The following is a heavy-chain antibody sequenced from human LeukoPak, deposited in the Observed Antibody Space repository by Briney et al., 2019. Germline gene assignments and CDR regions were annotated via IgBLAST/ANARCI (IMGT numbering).Heavy chain of an antibody. CDR2: MNPNSANT. D-gene: IGHD5-12*01. V-gene: IGHV1-8*01. CDR3: ARRGGRYSGYDFTFDY. Sequence: ASVKVSCKASGYTFTSYDINWVRQATGQGLEWMGWMNPNSANTGYAQKFQGRVTMTRNTSISTAYMELSSLRSDDTAVYYCARRGGRYSGYDFTFDYWGQGTLVTVSS. J-gene: IGHJ4*02. CDR1: GYTFTSYD.